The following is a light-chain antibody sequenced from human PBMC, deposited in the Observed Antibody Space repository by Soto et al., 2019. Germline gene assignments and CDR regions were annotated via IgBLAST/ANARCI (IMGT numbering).Light chain of an antibody. CDR3: QQLNSYPIT. CDR2: VAS. J-gene: IGKJ5*01. V-gene: IGKV3-11*01. Sequence: EILLTQSPATLSLSPGERPTLSGRASQSVSSYLAWYQQKPGQARRLLILVASTRATGIPARFSGSGSGTDFTLTISSLQPEDFATYYCQQLNSYPITVGPGTRLEIK. CDR1: QSVSSY.